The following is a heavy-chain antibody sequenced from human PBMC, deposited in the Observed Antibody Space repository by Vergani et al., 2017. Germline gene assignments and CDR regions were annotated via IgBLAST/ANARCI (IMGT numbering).Heavy chain of an antibody. J-gene: IGHJ4*02. CDR3: ARLYGRDSSGSKYFDY. CDR2: IHPADSDT. V-gene: IGHV5-51*01. Sequence: EVQLVQSGAEVKKPGESLNISCQISGYSFTNYWIGWVRQMPGKGLEWMGIIHPADSDTRYSPSFQGQVTISVDKSISTAYPQQSSMRASDTAMYYCARLYGRDSSGSKYFDYWGQGTLVTVSS. D-gene: IGHD3-22*01. CDR1: GYSFTNYW.